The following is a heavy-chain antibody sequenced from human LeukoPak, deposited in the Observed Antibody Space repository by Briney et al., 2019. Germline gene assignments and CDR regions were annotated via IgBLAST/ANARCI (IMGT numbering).Heavy chain of an antibody. Sequence: ASVKVSCKASGGTFSSYTISWVRQAPGQGLEWMGRIIPILGIANYAQKFQGRVTITADKSTSTAYMELSSLRSEDTAVYYCARDEGGEQPFAFDIWGQGTMVTVSS. CDR1: GGTFSSYT. CDR2: IIPILGIA. CDR3: ARDEGGEQPFAFDI. D-gene: IGHD3-10*01. J-gene: IGHJ3*02. V-gene: IGHV1-69*04.